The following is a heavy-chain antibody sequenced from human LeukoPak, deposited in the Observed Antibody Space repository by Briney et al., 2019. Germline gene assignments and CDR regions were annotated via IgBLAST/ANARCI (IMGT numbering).Heavy chain of an antibody. D-gene: IGHD3-22*01. CDR1: GYTFTSYG. Sequence: ASVKVSCKASGYTFTSYGISWVRQAPGQGHEWMGCISAYNGNTNYAQKLQGRVTMTTDTSTSTAYMDLRSLRSDATAVYYCARDRHRRHYYDSSLHPPLDYWGQGTLVTVSS. V-gene: IGHV1-18*01. CDR3: ARDRHRRHYYDSSLHPPLDY. J-gene: IGHJ4*02. CDR2: ISAYNGNT.